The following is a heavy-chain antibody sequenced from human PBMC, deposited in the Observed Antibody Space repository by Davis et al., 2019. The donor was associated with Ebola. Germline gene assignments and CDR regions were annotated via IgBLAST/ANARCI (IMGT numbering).Heavy chain of an antibody. CDR1: GFTFSSYA. Sequence: GESLKLSCAASGFTFSSYAMSWVRKAPGKGLEWVSAISGSGGSTYYADSVKGRFTISRDNSKNTLYLQMNSLRAEDTAVYYCAKDQYSSGYYLNWFDPWGQGTLVTVSS. V-gene: IGHV3-23*01. CDR2: ISGSGGST. D-gene: IGHD3-22*01. J-gene: IGHJ5*02. CDR3: AKDQYSSGYYLNWFDP.